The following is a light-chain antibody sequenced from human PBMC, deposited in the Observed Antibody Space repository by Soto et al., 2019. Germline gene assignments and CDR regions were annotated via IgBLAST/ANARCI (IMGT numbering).Light chain of an antibody. CDR2: AAS. CDR3: QQSYSAPPT. J-gene: IGKJ1*01. V-gene: IGKV1-39*01. CDR1: QSIRSY. Sequence: DIQMTQSPSSLSASVGDRVTITCRASQSIRSYLNWYQQKPGKAPNLLIYAASSLQSGVPSKFSGSGSGTDFTLTISNLQPEDFATYYCQQSYSAPPTFGQGTKVEIK.